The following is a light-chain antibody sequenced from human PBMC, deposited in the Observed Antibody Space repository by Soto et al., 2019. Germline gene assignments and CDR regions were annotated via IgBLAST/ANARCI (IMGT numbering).Light chain of an antibody. J-gene: IGLJ3*02. CDR3: QSYDSILSAWV. CDR1: SSNIGAGYN. V-gene: IGLV1-40*01. CDR2: GNN. Sequence: QSVLTQSPSVSGAPGQRVTISCTGSSSNIGAGYNVHWYQQHPGTAPKLLIYGNNNRPSGVPDRFSGAKSGTSGSLAITGLQAEDEADYYCQSYDSILSAWVFGGGTKLTVL.